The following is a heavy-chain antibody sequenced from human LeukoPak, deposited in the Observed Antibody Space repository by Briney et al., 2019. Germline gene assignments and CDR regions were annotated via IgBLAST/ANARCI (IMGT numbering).Heavy chain of an antibody. CDR3: ATNSGSYYRAFDI. CDR2: ITPFNGNT. Sequence: ASVKVSCKASGYSFTYRYLHWVRQAPGQALEWMGWITPFNGNTNYAQKFQDRVTITRDRSMSTAYMELSSLRSEDTAMYYCATNSGSYYRAFDIWGQGTMVTVSS. D-gene: IGHD1-26*01. V-gene: IGHV1-45*02. J-gene: IGHJ3*02. CDR1: GYSFTYRY.